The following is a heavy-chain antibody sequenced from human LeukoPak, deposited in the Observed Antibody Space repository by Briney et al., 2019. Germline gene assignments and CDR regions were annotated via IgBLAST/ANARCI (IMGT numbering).Heavy chain of an antibody. V-gene: IGHV3-21*01. J-gene: IGHJ4*02. CDR2: ISSSSSYI. CDR1: GFTFGSYS. CDR3: AREAFGSPAFDY. Sequence: PGGSLRLSCAASGFTFGSYSMTWVRQAPGKGLEWVSSISSSSSYIYYADSVKGRFTISRDNAKNSLYLQMNSLRAEDTAVYYCAREAFGSPAFDYWGQGTLVTVSS. D-gene: IGHD2-15*01.